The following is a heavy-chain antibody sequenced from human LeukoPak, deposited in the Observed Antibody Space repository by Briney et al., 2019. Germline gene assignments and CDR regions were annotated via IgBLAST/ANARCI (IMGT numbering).Heavy chain of an antibody. D-gene: IGHD2-15*01. V-gene: IGHV1-69*04. CDR1: GGTFSSYA. J-gene: IGHJ4*02. CDR3: ARVLDCSGGSCYDYFDY. CDR2: IIPILGIA. Sequence: GASVKVSCKASGGTFSSYAISWVRQAPGQGLEWMGRIIPILGIANYAQKFQGRVTITADKSTSTVYMELSSLRSEDTAVYYCARVLDCSGGSCYDYFDYWGQGTLVTVSS.